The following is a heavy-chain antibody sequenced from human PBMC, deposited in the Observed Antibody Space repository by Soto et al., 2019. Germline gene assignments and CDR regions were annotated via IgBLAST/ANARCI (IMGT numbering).Heavy chain of an antibody. CDR2: IYYSGST. CDR3: ARAVGELGEGLFFDY. V-gene: IGHV4-61*01. J-gene: IGHJ4*02. D-gene: IGHD1-26*01. Sequence: SETLSVTCTVSGGSVSSGSYYWSWIGHPPGKGLEWIGYIYYSGSTNYNPSLKSRVTISVDTSKNQFSLKLSSVTAADTAVYYCARAVGELGEGLFFDYWGQGTLVTVSS. CDR1: GGSVSSGSYY.